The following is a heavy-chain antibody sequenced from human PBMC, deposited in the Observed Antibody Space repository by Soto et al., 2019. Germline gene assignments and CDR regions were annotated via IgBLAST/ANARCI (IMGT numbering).Heavy chain of an antibody. J-gene: IGHJ4*01. Sequence: QVQLVESGGGVVQPGRSLRLSCAASGFPFTSYGMHWVREGPDKGLEWVAIISYDGSDKYYADSVKGRFTISRDNSKNPLYLQRTSLSPEDRAWYYLFGAHSYLAYRGKEPWSSSPQ. CDR3: FGAHSYLAY. CDR2: ISYDGSDK. D-gene: IGHD3-10*02. V-gene: IGHV3-30*03. CDR1: GFPFTSYG.